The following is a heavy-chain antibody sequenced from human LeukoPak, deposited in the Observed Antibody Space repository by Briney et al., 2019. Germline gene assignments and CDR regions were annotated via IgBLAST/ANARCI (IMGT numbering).Heavy chain of an antibody. V-gene: IGHV3-74*01. Sequence: PGGTLRLSCAASGFTFSSYWMHWVRQAPGKGLVWVSRIHSDGSITNYADSVKGRFTISRDNAKNTLYLQMNSLRAEDTAVYYCAREWGGYYWGQGTLVTVSS. CDR1: GFTFSSYW. CDR2: IHSDGSIT. CDR3: AREWGGYY. J-gene: IGHJ4*02. D-gene: IGHD3-16*01.